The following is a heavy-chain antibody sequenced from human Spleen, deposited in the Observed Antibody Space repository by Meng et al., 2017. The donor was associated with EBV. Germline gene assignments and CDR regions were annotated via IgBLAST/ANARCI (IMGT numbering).Heavy chain of an antibody. CDR2: IHHSGGT. CDR3: ARAGYHRPASEY. Sequence: QVAGPGRVRPSGPLSLTCAVSRRLITSGDWWSWVRQSPGKGLEWIGEIHHSGGTSYNPSLKSRVTISLDMSKDQFSLRLSSVTAADTAVYYCARAGYHRPASEYWGQGTLVTVSS. V-gene: IGHV4-4*02. J-gene: IGHJ4*02. CDR1: RRLITSGDW. D-gene: IGHD2-15*01.